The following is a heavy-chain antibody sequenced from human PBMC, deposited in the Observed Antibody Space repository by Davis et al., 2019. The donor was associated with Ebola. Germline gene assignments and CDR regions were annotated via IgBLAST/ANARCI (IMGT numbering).Heavy chain of an antibody. Sequence: GESLKISCAASGFTFSSYSMNWVRQAPGKGLEWVSSISSSSSYIYYADSVKGRFTISRDNAKNSLYLQMNRLRAEDTAVYYCARDRNGDYLDYWGQGTLVTVSS. V-gene: IGHV3-21*01. CDR1: GFTFSSYS. CDR2: ISSSSSYI. D-gene: IGHD4-17*01. J-gene: IGHJ4*02. CDR3: ARDRNGDYLDY.